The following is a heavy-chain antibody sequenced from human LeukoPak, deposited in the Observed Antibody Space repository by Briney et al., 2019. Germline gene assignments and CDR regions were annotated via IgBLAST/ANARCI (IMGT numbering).Heavy chain of an antibody. D-gene: IGHD3-22*01. J-gene: IGHJ2*01. CDR3: ATRAYSASSGYTPASGYFDL. CDR2: IYSNGIT. CDR1: GGSIICYY. Sequence: PSETLSLTCTVSGGSIICYYFNWIRQAPGKGLEWIGYIYSNGITSYNPSLRSRGTMSIATSKNQFSLRLTSVTAADTAIYYCATRAYSASSGYTPASGYFDLWGRGTLVTVSS. V-gene: IGHV4-4*08.